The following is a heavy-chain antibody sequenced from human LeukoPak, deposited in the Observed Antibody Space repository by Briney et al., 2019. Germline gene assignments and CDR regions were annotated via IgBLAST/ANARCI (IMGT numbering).Heavy chain of an antibody. V-gene: IGHV3-48*03. Sequence: GGSLRLSCAASGFPFSSYEMNWVRRAPGKGLEGVSYISSSGSTIYYADSVKGRFTISRDNAKNSLYLQMNSLRAEDTAVYYCASLTKATMCSLASNWFDPRGQGTLVTVSS. CDR2: ISSSGSTI. J-gene: IGHJ5*02. CDR3: ASLTKATMCSLASNWFDP. CDR1: GFPFSSYE. D-gene: IGHD3-10*02.